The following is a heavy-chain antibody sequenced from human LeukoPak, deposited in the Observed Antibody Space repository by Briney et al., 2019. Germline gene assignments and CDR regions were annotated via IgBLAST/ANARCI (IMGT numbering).Heavy chain of an antibody. CDR1: GFTLSSYE. D-gene: IGHD3-10*02. Sequence: GGSLRLSCGASGFTLSSYEMNWVRRAPGKGLKGVSYISTSGSTIYYADSVKGRFTISRDNAKNSLYLQMNSLRAEDTAVYYCAELGITMIGGVWGKGTTVTISS. CDR3: AELGITMIGGV. J-gene: IGHJ6*04. V-gene: IGHV3-48*03. CDR2: ISTSGSTI.